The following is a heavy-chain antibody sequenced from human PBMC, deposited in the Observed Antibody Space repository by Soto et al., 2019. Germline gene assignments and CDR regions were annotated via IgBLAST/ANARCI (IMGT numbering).Heavy chain of an antibody. CDR3: ARGVASYYYYYYMDV. CDR2: MNPNSGNT. Sequence: ASVKVSCKASGYTFTSYDINWVRQATGQGLEWMGWMNPNSGNTGYAQKFQGRVTMTRNTSISTAYMELSSLRSEDTAVYYCARGVASYYYYYYMDVWXKGTTVTVSS. J-gene: IGHJ6*03. V-gene: IGHV1-8*01. CDR1: GYTFTSYD. D-gene: IGHD2-2*01.